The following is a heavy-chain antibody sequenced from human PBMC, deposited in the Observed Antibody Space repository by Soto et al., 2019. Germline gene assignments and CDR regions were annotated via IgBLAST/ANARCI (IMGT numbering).Heavy chain of an antibody. Sequence: EVQLLESGGGLVQPGGYLRLSCAASGFTFSSYTMTWVRQAPGKGLEWVSAISASGGSPYYADSVKGRFTISRDNSKNTLYLEIDSLRAEDTAVYYCAKGVSRYGDQDYFDCWGQGSLVTVSA. CDR3: AKGVSRYGDQDYFDC. CDR1: GFTFSSYT. V-gene: IGHV3-23*01. D-gene: IGHD4-17*01. J-gene: IGHJ4*02. CDR2: ISASGGSP.